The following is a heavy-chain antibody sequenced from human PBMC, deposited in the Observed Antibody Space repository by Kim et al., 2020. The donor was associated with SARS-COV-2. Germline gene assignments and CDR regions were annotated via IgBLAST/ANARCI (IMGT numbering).Heavy chain of an antibody. Sequence: GESLKISCKGSGYIFSSYWIGWVRQVPGKGLEWMGIIYPGDSDTRYSPSFQGQVTISADKFTDTAYLQWNSLKASDTAIYYCARHTRAIPYDYWGQGTLV. CDR3: ARHTRAIPYDY. CDR1: GYIFSSYW. D-gene: IGHD2-21*01. J-gene: IGHJ4*02. CDR2: IYPGDSDT. V-gene: IGHV5-51*01.